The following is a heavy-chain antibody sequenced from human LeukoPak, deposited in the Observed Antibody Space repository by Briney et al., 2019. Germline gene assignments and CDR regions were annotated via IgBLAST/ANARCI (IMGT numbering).Heavy chain of an antibody. CDR1: GFTYRNYA. CDR2: ISGSGDHK. J-gene: IGHJ4*02. V-gene: IGHV3-23*01. D-gene: IGHD4-4*01. CDR3: ARSSTVTTSFDY. Sequence: SGGSLRLSCVASGFTYRNYAMTWVRQAPGKGPEWVSSISGSGDHKYYTDSVKGRFTISRDNAKNSLYLQMNSLRDEDTAVYYCARSSTVTTSFDYWGQGTLVTVSS.